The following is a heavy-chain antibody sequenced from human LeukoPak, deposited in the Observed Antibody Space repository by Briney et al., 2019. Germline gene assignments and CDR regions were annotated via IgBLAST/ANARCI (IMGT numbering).Heavy chain of an antibody. CDR2: IYHSGST. CDR3: ARESIAGATRIFDY. V-gene: IGHV4-38-2*02. D-gene: IGHD1-26*01. CDR1: GYSISSGYY. Sequence: KTSETLSLTCTVSGYSISSGYYWGWIRQPPGKGLEWIGSIYHSGSTYYNPSLKSRVTISVDTSKNQFSLKLSSVTAADTAVYYCARESIAGATRIFDYWGQGTLVTVSS. J-gene: IGHJ4*02.